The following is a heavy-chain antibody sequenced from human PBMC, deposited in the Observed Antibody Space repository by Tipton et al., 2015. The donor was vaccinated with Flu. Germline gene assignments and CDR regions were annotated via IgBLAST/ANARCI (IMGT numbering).Heavy chain of an antibody. V-gene: IGHV3-9*01. CDR3: AKSRSDAFDI. CDR1: GFTFDDYA. J-gene: IGHJ3*02. CDR2: ISWNNNNI. Sequence: SLRLSCAASGFTFDDYAMHWVRQAPGKGLEWVSGISWNNNNIGYADSVKGRFTISRDNAKNSLYLQMNSLRAEDTALYYCAKSRSDAFDIWGQGTMVTVSS.